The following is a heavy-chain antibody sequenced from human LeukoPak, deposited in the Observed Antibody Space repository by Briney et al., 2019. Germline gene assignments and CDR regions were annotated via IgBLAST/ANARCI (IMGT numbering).Heavy chain of an antibody. J-gene: IGHJ6*04. D-gene: IGHD3-10*02. CDR2: ISYDGSNR. V-gene: IGHV3-30*04. CDR1: GFTFFSYV. Sequence: GGSLRLSCAASGFTFFSYVMHWVRQAPGKGLEWVAFISYDGSNRYYADSVKGRFTISRDNAKNSLYLQMNSLRAEDTAVYYCAELGITMIGGVWGKGTTVTISS. CDR3: AELGITMIGGV.